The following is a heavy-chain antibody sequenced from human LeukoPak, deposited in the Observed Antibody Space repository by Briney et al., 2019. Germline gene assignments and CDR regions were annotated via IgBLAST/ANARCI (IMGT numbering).Heavy chain of an antibody. D-gene: IGHD6-19*01. CDR3: ARIAVAGIYYYGMDV. J-gene: IGHJ6*02. Sequence: PSETLSLTCTVSGGSISSYYSSWIRQPPGKGLEWIGYIYYSGSTNYNPSLKSRVTISVDTSKNQFSLKLSSVTAADTAGYYCARIAVAGIYYYGMDVWGQGTTVTVSS. CDR2: IYYSGST. CDR1: GGSISSYY. V-gene: IGHV4-59*08.